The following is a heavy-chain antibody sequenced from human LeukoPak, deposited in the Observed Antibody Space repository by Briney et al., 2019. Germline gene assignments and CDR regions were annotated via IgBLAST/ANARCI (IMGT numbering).Heavy chain of an antibody. CDR3: ARGRPHGNDY. Sequence: GGSLRLSCAASGFTFSSYWMNWVRQAPGKGLVWVSRIASDGSSTTYADSVKGRFSISRNNAKNTLYLQMNSLRVEDTAVYYCARGRPHGNDYWGQGTLVTVSS. D-gene: IGHD4-23*01. CDR2: IASDGSST. CDR1: GFTFSSYW. V-gene: IGHV3-74*01. J-gene: IGHJ4*02.